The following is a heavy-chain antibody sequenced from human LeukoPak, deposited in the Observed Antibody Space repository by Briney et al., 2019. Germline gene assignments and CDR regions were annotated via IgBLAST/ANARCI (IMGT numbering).Heavy chain of an antibody. J-gene: IGHJ5*02. CDR3: AGLSVVVAATHWFDP. CDR2: INSDGSRT. CDR1: GFTFSSYW. V-gene: IGHV3-74*01. Sequence: GGSLRLSCAASGFTFSSYWMHWVRQAPGKGLVWVSRINSDGSRTSYADSVKGRFTISRDNAKNTLYLQMNSLRAEDTAVYYCAGLSVVVAATHWFDPWGQGTLVTVSS. D-gene: IGHD2-15*01.